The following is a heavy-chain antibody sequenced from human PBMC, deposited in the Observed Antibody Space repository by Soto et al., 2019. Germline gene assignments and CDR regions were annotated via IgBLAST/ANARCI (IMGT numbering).Heavy chain of an antibody. CDR3: VKDSEENKLLYDALDI. CDR1: GFRFDDYA. J-gene: IGHJ3*02. CDR2: ISWDSNSI. Sequence: EVQLVESGGGLVQPGRSLRLSCVASGFRFDDYAMHWVRQAPGKGLEWVSGISWDSNSIGYADSVKGRFTISRDSAKNALYLQMNGLRAEDTALYYCVKDSEENKLLYDALDIWGEGTMVTVAS. D-gene: IGHD2-15*01. V-gene: IGHV3-9*01.